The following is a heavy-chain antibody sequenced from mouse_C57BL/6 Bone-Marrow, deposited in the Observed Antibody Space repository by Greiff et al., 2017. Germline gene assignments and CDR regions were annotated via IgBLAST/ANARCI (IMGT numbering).Heavy chain of an antibody. D-gene: IGHD2-5*01. J-gene: IGHJ1*03. Sequence: VQLQQPGAELVKPGASVKMSCKASGYPFTSYWITWGKQRPGQGLEWIGDIYPGSGSTNYNEKFKSKATLTVDTSSSTAYMQLSSLTSEDSAVYYCARPYYSNYWYFDVWGTGTTVTVSS. CDR3: ARPYYSNYWYFDV. CDR2: IYPGSGST. V-gene: IGHV1-55*01. CDR1: GYPFTSYW.